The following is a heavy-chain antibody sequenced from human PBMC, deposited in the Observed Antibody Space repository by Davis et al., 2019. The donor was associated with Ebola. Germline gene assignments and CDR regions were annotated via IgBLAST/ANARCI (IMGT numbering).Heavy chain of an antibody. CDR2: ISGSVGSP. CDR1: GFTFSTYA. CDR3: ARDYYDSSGYYQNWFDP. Sequence: PGGSLRLSCAAPGFTFSTYAMSWVRQAPGKGLEWVSAISGSVGSPYYADSVKGRFTISRDNAKNSLYLQMNSLRAGDTAVYYYARDYYDSSGYYQNWFDPWGQGTLVTVSS. J-gene: IGHJ5*02. V-gene: IGHV3-23*01. D-gene: IGHD3-22*01.